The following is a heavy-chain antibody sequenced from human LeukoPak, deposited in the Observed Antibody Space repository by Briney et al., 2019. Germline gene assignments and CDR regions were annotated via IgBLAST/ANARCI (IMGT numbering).Heavy chain of an antibody. J-gene: IGHJ4*02. CDR2: IRSKAYGGTT. V-gene: IGHV3-49*04. CDR1: GLTFSSSW. Sequence: GGSLRLSCAVSGLTFSSSWLDWVRQAPGKGLEWVGFIRSKAYGGTTEYDASVKGRFTISRDDSKSIDYLQMNSLKTEDTAVYYCTRDRCSGGSCGIDYWGQGTLVTVSS. CDR3: TRDRCSGGSCGIDY. D-gene: IGHD2-15*01.